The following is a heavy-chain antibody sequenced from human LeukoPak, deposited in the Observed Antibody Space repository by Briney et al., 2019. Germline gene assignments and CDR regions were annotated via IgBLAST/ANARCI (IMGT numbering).Heavy chain of an antibody. CDR3: AKKTYYYDSNAYGSYYFDY. Sequence: GGSLRLSCAASGFIFSSYTMSWVRQAPGKGLEWVSAITGSGSSTYCADSVKGRFTISRDNSKSTLDLQMNGLRAGDTAVYYCAKKTYYYDSNAYGSYYFDYWGQGTLVTVSS. J-gene: IGHJ4*02. CDR2: ITGSGSST. D-gene: IGHD3-22*01. V-gene: IGHV3-23*01. CDR1: GFIFSSYT.